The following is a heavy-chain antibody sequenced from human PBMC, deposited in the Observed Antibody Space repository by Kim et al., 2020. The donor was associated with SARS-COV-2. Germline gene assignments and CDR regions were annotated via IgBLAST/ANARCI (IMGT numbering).Heavy chain of an antibody. D-gene: IGHD1-26*01. J-gene: IGHJ4*02. V-gene: IGHV3-11*06. CDR3: ARGPPYSGSYYHYFDY. Sequence: SVKGRFTISRDNAKNSLYLQMNSLRAEDTAVYYCARGPPYSGSYYHYFDYWGQGTLVTVSS.